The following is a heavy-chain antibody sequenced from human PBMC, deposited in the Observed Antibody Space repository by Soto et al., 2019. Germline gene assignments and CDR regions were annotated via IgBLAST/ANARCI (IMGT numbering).Heavy chain of an antibody. CDR2: INHSGST. CDR1: GGSFSGYY. J-gene: IGHJ5*02. Sequence: QVQLQQWGAGLLKPSETLSLTCAVYGGSFSGYYWSWIRQPPGKGLEWIGEINHSGSTNYNPSLKSRVTISVDTSKNQFSLKLSAVTAADTAVYYCARGAKYQRTSWFDPWGQGTMVTVSS. CDR3: ARGAKYQRTSWFDP. D-gene: IGHD2-2*01. V-gene: IGHV4-34*01.